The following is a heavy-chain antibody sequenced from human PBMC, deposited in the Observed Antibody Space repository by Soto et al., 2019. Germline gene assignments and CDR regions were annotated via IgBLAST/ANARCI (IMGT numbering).Heavy chain of an antibody. CDR2: IYHVGTS. CDR1: VDSRSSGRYY. CDR3: ARESIVGDTKFDP. V-gene: IGHV4-61*01. J-gene: IGHJ5*02. Sequence: SETLSLTCTVSVDSRSSGRYYWTWLRQPPGKGLEWIGYIYHVGTSKYNPSLNSRATISLDTSKSQFSLRLRSVTAADTAVYFCARESIVGDTKFDPWGHGTLVTVSS. D-gene: IGHD1-26*01.